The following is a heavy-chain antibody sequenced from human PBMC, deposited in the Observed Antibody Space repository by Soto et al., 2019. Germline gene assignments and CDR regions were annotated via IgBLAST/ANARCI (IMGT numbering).Heavy chain of an antibody. CDR3: ARVGGITGTTNYFDY. Sequence: GGSLRLSCAASGFTFSSYGMHWVRQAPGKGLEWVAVISYDGSNKYYADSVKGRFTISRDNSKNTLYLQMNSLRAEDTAVYYCARVGGITGTTNYFDYWGQGTLVTVSS. V-gene: IGHV3-30*03. D-gene: IGHD1-7*01. CDR2: ISYDGSNK. CDR1: GFTFSSYG. J-gene: IGHJ4*02.